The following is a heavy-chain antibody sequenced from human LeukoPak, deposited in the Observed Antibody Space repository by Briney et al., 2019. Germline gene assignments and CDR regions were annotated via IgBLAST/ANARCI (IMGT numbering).Heavy chain of an antibody. J-gene: IGHJ4*02. Sequence: GRSLRLSCAASGFTFDDYAMHCVRQAPGKGLEWVSGISWNSGSIGYADSVKGRFTISRDNAKNSLYLQMNSLRAEDTALYYCAKDMAHIAVAGPVDYWGQGTLVTVSS. V-gene: IGHV3-9*01. CDR3: AKDMAHIAVAGPVDY. CDR1: GFTFDDYA. D-gene: IGHD6-19*01. CDR2: ISWNSGSI.